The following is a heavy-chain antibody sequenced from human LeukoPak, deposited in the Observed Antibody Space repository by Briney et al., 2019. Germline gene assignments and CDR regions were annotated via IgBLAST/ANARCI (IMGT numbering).Heavy chain of an antibody. CDR2: IIPIFGTA. J-gene: IGHJ4*02. CDR3: ARDPNYYDSSGPTY. D-gene: IGHD3-22*01. Sequence: ASVKVSCKASGGTFSSYAIGWVRQAPGQGLEWMGRIIPIFGTANYAQKFQGRVTITTDESTSTAYMELSSLRSEDTAVYYCARDPNYYDSSGPTYWGQGTLVTVSS. V-gene: IGHV1-69*05. CDR1: GGTFSSYA.